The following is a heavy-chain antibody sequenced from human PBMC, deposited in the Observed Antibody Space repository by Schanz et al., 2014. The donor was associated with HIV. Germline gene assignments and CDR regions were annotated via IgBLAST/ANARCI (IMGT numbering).Heavy chain of an antibody. CDR1: GFTFSSYA. V-gene: IGHV3-23*04. D-gene: IGHD3-16*01. CDR2: ISAGVGTA. J-gene: IGHJ3*02. Sequence: VQLAESGGGVVQPGGSLRLSCVASGFTFSSYAMTWVRQAPGKGLEWVSTISAGVGTASYADSVKGRFTISRDNSKKMLFLQMNRLRAEDTAVYYCAIRTPMISFGAFDIWGRGTMVTVSS. CDR3: AIRTPMISFGAFDI.